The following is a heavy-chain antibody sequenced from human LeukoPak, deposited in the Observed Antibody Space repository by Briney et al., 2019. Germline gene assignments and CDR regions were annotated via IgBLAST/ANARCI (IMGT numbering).Heavy chain of an antibody. CDR2: VSGSGSST. Sequence: PGGSLRLSCAASGFTFSSYAMSWVRQAPGKGLEWVSTVSGSGSSTYYADSVKGRFTISRDNSKNTLYLQMNSLRAEDTAIYYCAKTLSPYVSGSPLLHYWGQGTLVTVSS. CDR3: AKTLSPYVSGSPLLHY. J-gene: IGHJ4*02. CDR1: GFTFSSYA. V-gene: IGHV3-23*01. D-gene: IGHD3-10*01.